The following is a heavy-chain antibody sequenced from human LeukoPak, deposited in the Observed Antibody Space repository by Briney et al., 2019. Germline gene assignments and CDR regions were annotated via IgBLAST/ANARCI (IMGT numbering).Heavy chain of an antibody. Sequence: ASVKVSCKASGYTFTSYGISWVRQAPGQGLEWMGWISAYNDNTNYAQKLQGRVTMTTDTSTSTAYMELRSLRSDDTAVYYCARDRPYSSGWYGNNWFDPWGQGTLVTVSS. D-gene: IGHD6-19*01. CDR3: ARDRPYSSGWYGNNWFDP. CDR2: ISAYNDNT. CDR1: GYTFTSYG. V-gene: IGHV1-18*01. J-gene: IGHJ5*02.